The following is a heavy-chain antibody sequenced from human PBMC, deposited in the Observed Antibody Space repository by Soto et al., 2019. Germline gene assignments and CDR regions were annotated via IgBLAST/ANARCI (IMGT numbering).Heavy chain of an antibody. D-gene: IGHD2-2*01. V-gene: IGHV1-69*08. J-gene: IGHJ4*02. CDR2: IIPILGIA. Sequence: QVQLVQSGAEVKKPGSSVKVSCKASGGTFSSYTISWVRQAPGQGLEWMGRIIPILGIANYAQKFQGRVTITADKSTSTAYRELSSLRSEDTAVYYCARELEGCSSTSCYFFDYWGQGTLVTVSS. CDR3: ARELEGCSSTSCYFFDY. CDR1: GGTFSSYT.